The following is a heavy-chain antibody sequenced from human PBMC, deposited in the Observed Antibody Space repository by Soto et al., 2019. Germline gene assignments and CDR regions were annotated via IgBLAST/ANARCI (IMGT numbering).Heavy chain of an antibody. V-gene: IGHV4-59*12. J-gene: IGHJ4*02. CDR2: IYYSGST. D-gene: IGHD4-17*01. CDR1: GGSISSYY. CDR3: ARNRDYAFDY. Sequence: SETLSLTCTVSGGSISSYYWSWIRQPPGKGLEWIGYIYYSGSTNYNPSLKSRFTISRDNAKNSLYLQMNSLRIEDAAVYYCARNRDYAFDYWGRGTLVTVSS.